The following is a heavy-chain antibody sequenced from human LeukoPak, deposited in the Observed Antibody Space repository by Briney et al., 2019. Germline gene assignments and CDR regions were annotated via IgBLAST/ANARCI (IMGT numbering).Heavy chain of an antibody. Sequence: GASVKVSCKSSGYTFTGYYMHWVRQAPGQGLEWMGWINPNSGGTNYAQKFQGRVTMTRDTSTSTVYMELSSLRSEDTAVYYCARLSSGGYDGWGQETLVTVSS. J-gene: IGHJ4*02. D-gene: IGHD5-12*01. V-gene: IGHV1-2*02. CDR2: INPNSGGT. CDR3: ARLSSGGYDG. CDR1: GYTFTGYY.